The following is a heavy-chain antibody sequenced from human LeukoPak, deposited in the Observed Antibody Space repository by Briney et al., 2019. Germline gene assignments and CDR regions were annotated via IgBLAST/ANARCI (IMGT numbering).Heavy chain of an antibody. Sequence: GGSLRLSCAASGFTFTTYWLGWVRQPPGKGLEWVANIKQDGTEKYYVDSVKGRFTISRDNAKNSLYLQMNSLRAEDTAVYYCARERYYYDSSGYMGDYWGQGTLVTVSS. J-gene: IGHJ4*02. CDR3: ARERYYYDSSGYMGDY. D-gene: IGHD3-22*01. V-gene: IGHV3-7*01. CDR1: GFTFTTYW. CDR2: IKQDGTEK.